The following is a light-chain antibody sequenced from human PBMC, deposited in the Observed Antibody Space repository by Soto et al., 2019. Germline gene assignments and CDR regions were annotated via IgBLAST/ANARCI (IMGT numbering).Light chain of an antibody. J-gene: IGKJ5*01. CDR3: QQRSDWLPIT. V-gene: IGKV3-15*01. CDR2: GAS. Sequence: EIVMTQSPTTLSVSPGERATLSCRASQSVSSNLAWYQQRPGQAPRLLIYGASTGATGIPARFSGSGSGTEFTLTISSLEPEDFAVYYCQQRSDWLPITFGQGTRLEIK. CDR1: QSVSSN.